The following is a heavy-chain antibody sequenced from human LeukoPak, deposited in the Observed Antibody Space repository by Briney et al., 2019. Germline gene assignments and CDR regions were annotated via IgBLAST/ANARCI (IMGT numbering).Heavy chain of an antibody. Sequence: PSETLSLTCTVSGGSITSGSYYWGWIRQYPGKGLEWIGNIYYSGSTYYNPSLKSRVTISVDTSKNQFSLKLSFVTAADTALYYCARGHLRTGTREFDSWGQGTLVIVSS. CDR3: ARGHLRTGTREFDS. CDR1: GGSITSGSYY. CDR2: IYYSGST. V-gene: IGHV4-39*01. D-gene: IGHD1-7*01. J-gene: IGHJ4*02.